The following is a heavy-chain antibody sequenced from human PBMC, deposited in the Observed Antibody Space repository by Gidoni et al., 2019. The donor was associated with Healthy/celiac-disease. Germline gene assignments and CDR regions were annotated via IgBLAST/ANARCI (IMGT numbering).Heavy chain of an antibody. V-gene: IGHV1-69*01. CDR2: IIPIFGTA. CDR1: GGTFSIYA. Sequence: QVQLVQSGAEVKKPGSAVKVSCKESGGTFSIYAISWVRQAPGQGLEWMGGIIPIFGTANYAQKFQGRVTITADESTSTAYMELSSLRSEDTAVYYCARGEYSSGWLNYYYYMDVWGKGTTVTVSS. J-gene: IGHJ6*03. CDR3: ARGEYSSGWLNYYYYMDV. D-gene: IGHD6-19*01.